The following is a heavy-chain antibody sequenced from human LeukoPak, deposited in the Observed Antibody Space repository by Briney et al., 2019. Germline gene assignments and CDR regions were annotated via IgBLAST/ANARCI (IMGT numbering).Heavy chain of an antibody. CDR3: ARSPVRYFDWSFDY. CDR1: GYTLTSYG. J-gene: IGHJ4*02. V-gene: IGHV1-18*01. D-gene: IGHD3-9*01. Sequence: ASVKVSCKASGYTLTSYGISWVRQAPGQGLDWMGWISVNNGNTNYAQILQGRVTMTTDTSTSTTYMELRSLRFDDTAVYYCARSPVRYFDWSFDYWGQGTLVTVSS. CDR2: ISVNNGNT.